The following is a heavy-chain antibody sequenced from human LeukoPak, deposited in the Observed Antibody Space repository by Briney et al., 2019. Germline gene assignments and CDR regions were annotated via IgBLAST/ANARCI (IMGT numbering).Heavy chain of an antibody. CDR3: ARAGSSGYLYLDY. V-gene: IGHV4-31*03. CDR2: IYYSGST. Sequence: PSQTLSLTCTVSGGSISSGGYYWSWIRQHPGKGLEWIGYIYYSGSTYYNPSLKSRVTIPVDTSKNQFSLKLSSVTAADTAVYYCARAGSSGYLYLDYWGQGTLVTVSS. D-gene: IGHD3-22*01. J-gene: IGHJ4*02. CDR1: GGSISSGGYY.